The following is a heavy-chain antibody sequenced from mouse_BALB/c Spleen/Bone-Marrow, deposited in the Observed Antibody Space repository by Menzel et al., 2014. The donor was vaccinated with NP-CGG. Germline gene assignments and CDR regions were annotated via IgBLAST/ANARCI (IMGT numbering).Heavy chain of an antibody. D-gene: IGHD2-1*01. V-gene: IGHV5-17*02. Sequence: VQLKESGGGSVQPGGSRKLSCAASGFTFSSFGMHWVRQAPEKGLEWVAYISSGSSTIYYAATVKGRFTISRDNPKNXXXXXXTSLRSEDTAMYYCARGGNYAWFAYWGQGTLVTVSA. CDR2: ISSGSSTI. J-gene: IGHJ3*01. CDR1: GFTFSSFG. CDR3: ARGGNYAWFAY.